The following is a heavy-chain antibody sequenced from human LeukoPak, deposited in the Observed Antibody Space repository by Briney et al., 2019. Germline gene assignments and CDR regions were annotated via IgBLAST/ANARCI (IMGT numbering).Heavy chain of an antibody. CDR1: GFTFSSYS. D-gene: IGHD6-13*01. J-gene: IGHJ4*02. CDR2: ISSSSSYI. V-gene: IGHV3-21*01. CDR3: AVGTYSTVDY. Sequence: GGCLRLSCAASGFTFSSYSMNWVRQAPGKGLEWVSSISSSSSYIYYADSVKGRFTISRDNAKNSLYLQMNSLRAEDTAVYYCAVGTYSTVDYWGQGTLVTVSS.